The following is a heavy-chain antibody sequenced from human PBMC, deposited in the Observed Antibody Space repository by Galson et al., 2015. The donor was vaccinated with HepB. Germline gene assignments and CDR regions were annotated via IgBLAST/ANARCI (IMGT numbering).Heavy chain of an antibody. CDR2: ISGSSSYK. Sequence: SLRLSCAASGFTFSNYNMNWVRQAPGRGLEWVSSISGSSSYKYYADSVKGRFTISRDNAKNSLFLQMNSLRAEDTAVYYCARDHPLGTPFDYWGQGTLVTVSS. V-gene: IGHV3-21*01. CDR3: ARDHPLGTPFDY. J-gene: IGHJ4*02. D-gene: IGHD7-27*01. CDR1: GFTFSNYN.